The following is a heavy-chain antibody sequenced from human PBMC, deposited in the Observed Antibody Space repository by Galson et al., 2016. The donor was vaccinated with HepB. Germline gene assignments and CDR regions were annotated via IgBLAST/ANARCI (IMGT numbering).Heavy chain of an antibody. CDR2: LHVRERT. V-gene: IGHV4-61*02. D-gene: IGHD6-19*01. CDR3: ARDRYHSGAWFDP. J-gene: IGHJ5*02. CDR1: GDSISSGNYF. Sequence: TLSLTCTVSGDSISSGNYFWTWIRQPAGKELEWLGRLHVRERTDYNPSLKSRLGISFDTSKNQFSLKLNSVTAADTAVYYCARDRYHSGAWFDPWGQGTLVTVSS.